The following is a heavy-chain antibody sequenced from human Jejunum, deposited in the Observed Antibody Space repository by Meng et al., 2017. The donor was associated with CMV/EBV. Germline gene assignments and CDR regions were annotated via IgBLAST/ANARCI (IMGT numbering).Heavy chain of an antibody. CDR3: ARGPSIGVRGVFYFDY. V-gene: IGHV1-2*02. CDR1: GYTFIAYY. J-gene: IGHJ4*02. D-gene: IGHD3-10*01. CDR2: INPNTGGT. Sequence: QAQLVQSGAEVKKPGASVKVTCKASGYTFIAYYMHWVRQAPGQGLEWMGWINPNTGGTNFAQKFQGRVTMARDTSITTAYMELSGLRSDDTAVYYCARGPSIGVRGVFYFDYWGQGTLVTVSS.